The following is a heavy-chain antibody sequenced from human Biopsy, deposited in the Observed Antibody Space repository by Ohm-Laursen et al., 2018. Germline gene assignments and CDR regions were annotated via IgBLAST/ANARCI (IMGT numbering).Heavy chain of an antibody. CDR2: VYYTGST. D-gene: IGHD3-22*01. CDR1: GDSISSYY. CDR3: ARDRGYYSDRTVPGYFDL. J-gene: IGHJ2*01. Sequence: SETLSLTCTVSGDSISSYYWSWIRQPPGKGLQWIGYVYYTGSTDYNPSLQSRVTISVDTSKNRFSLRFRSVTPADTAIYYCARDRGYYSDRTVPGYFDLWGRGTLVTVSS. V-gene: IGHV4-59*01.